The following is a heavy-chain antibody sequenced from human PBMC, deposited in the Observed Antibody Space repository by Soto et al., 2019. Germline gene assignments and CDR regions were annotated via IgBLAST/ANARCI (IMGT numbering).Heavy chain of an antibody. V-gene: IGHV1-46*01. CDR3: ARGDGRGSSGFYYFYGRDV. Sequence: QVQLVQSGAEVKKPGASVKVSCKASGFTFTNYFLNWVRQAPRQGLEWMGIISPYDGSTNYVQSLQGRVILTSVTFTTTFYMELGSLRSEDTAVYYCARGDGRGSSGFYYFYGRDVWGHGTTVTVSS. CDR1: GFTFTNYF. D-gene: IGHD6-25*01. CDR2: ISPYDGST. J-gene: IGHJ6*02.